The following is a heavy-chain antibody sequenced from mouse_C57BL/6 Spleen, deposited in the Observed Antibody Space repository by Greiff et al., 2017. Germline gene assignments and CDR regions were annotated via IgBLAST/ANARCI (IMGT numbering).Heavy chain of an antibody. D-gene: IGHD2-4*01. J-gene: IGHJ4*01. CDR2: IDPETGGT. V-gene: IGHV1-15*01. CDR1: GYTFTDYE. CDR3: TRKGVYYDPYYAMDY. Sequence: VQLQESGAELVRPGASVTLSCKASGYTFTDYEMHWVKQTPVHGLEWIGAIDPETGGTAYNPKFKGKAILTADKSSSTAYMGLRSLTSEDSAVYYCTRKGVYYDPYYAMDYWGQGTSVTVSS.